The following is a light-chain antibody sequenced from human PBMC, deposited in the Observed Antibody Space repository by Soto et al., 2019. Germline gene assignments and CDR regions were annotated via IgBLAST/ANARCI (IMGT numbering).Light chain of an antibody. CDR3: QQANNFPLT. CDR1: QGINNW. J-gene: IGKJ4*01. CDR2: AAS. Sequence: DIQMTQSPSSVSASVGDTVSITCRASQGINNWLAWYQQKPGKAPQLLIYAASSLQSGVPSRFSGSGFGTDFTLTITSLQPEDFATYFCQQANNFPLTIGGGTKIEIK. V-gene: IGKV1-12*01.